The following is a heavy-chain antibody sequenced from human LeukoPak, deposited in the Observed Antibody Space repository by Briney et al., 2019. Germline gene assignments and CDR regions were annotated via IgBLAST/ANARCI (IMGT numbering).Heavy chain of an antibody. J-gene: IGHJ4*02. V-gene: IGHV1-8*01. CDR1: GYTFTSYD. CDR2: MNPNSGNT. D-gene: IGHD3-16*01. Sequence: ASVKVSCKASGYTFTSYDINWVRQATGQGLEWMGWMNPNSGNTGYAQKFQGRVTMTRNTSISTAYMELSSLRSEDTAVYYCARVPRDYSRLGYWGQGTLATVSS. CDR3: ARVPRDYSRLGY.